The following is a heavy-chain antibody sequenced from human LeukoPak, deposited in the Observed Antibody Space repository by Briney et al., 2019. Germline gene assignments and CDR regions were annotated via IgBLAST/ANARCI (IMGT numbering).Heavy chain of an antibody. CDR2: INPNTGGT. Sequence: ASVKVSCMASGYTFTGYYMHWVRQAPGQGLEWMGWINPNTGGTNYAQKFQGRVTMTRDTSISTAYMELSRLRSDDTAVYYCARAPPPYYYDTSGYYFNYWGQGTLVTVSS. CDR1: GYTFTGYY. J-gene: IGHJ4*02. V-gene: IGHV1-2*02. CDR3: ARAPPPYYYDTSGYYFNY. D-gene: IGHD3-22*01.